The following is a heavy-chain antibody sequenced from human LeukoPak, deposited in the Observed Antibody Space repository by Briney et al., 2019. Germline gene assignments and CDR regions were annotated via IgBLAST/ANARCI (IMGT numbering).Heavy chain of an antibody. D-gene: IGHD4-17*01. V-gene: IGHV3-21*01. CDR2: ISSSSSYI. Sequence: GGSLRLSCAASGFTFSSYSMNWVRQAPGKGLEWVSSISSSSSYIYYADSVKGRFTISRDNAKNPLYLQMNSLRAEDTAVYYCAGHDYCDPDPRLFDHWGQGTLVTVSS. CDR1: GFTFSSYS. CDR3: AGHDYCDPDPRLFDH. J-gene: IGHJ4*02.